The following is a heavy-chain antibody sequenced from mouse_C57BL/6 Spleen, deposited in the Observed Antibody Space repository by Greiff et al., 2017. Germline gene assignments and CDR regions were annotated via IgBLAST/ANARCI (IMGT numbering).Heavy chain of an antibody. J-gene: IGHJ2*01. CDR2: ISSGGSYT. Sequence: EVMLVESGGDLVKPGGSLKLSCAASGFTFSSYGMSWVRQTPDKRLEWVATISSGGSYTYYPDSVKGRFTISRDNAKNTLYLQMSSLKSEDTAMYYCARQRSNYPYYFDYWGQGATLTVSS. V-gene: IGHV5-6*01. CDR3: ARQRSNYPYYFDY. CDR1: GFTFSSYG. D-gene: IGHD2-5*01.